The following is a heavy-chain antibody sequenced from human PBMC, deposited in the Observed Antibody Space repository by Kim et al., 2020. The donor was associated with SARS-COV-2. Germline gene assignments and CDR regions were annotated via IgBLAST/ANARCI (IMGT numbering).Heavy chain of an antibody. CDR2: GGAT. CDR3: ARHDWFDP. V-gene: IGHV3-66*04. J-gene: IGHJ5*02. Sequence: GGATFYGDTVKGRFTISRASSKNTLYLQMNSLGVEDTAVYYCARHDWFDPWGQRTLVTVSS.